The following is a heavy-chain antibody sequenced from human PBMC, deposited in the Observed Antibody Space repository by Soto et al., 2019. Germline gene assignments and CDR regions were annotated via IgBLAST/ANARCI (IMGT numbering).Heavy chain of an antibody. J-gene: IGHJ4*02. D-gene: IGHD3-3*01. CDR2: ISGSGGNT. CDR1: GFTFSSYA. Sequence: GGSRSLSCAASGFTFSSYAMTWVRQAPGKGLEWVSAISGSGGNTYYADSVKGRFTISRDNSKNTLYLQMNRLRAEDTAVYYCATFIRSPLYWGQGTLVTVSS. V-gene: IGHV3-23*01. CDR3: ATFIRSPLY.